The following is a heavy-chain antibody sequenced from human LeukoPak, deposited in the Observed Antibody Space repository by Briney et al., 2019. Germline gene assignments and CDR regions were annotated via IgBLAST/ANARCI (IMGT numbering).Heavy chain of an antibody. V-gene: IGHV3-74*01. Sequence: GGSLRLSCAASGFTFSSYWMHWVRQAPGKGLVWVSRINTDGSSTSYADSVKGRFTISRDNAKNTLYLQMNSLRAEDTAVYYCARGRGSGWSKGVYYFDYWGQGTLVTVSS. CDR1: GFTFSSYW. CDR2: INTDGSST. CDR3: ARGRGSGWSKGVYYFDY. J-gene: IGHJ4*02. D-gene: IGHD6-19*01.